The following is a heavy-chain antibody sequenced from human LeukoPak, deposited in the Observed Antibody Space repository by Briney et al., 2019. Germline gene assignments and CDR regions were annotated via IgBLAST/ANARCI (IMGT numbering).Heavy chain of an antibody. V-gene: IGHV1-8*01. CDR1: GYTFTSYD. CDR3: ARPLDCSSTSCRFVFDY. D-gene: IGHD2-2*01. J-gene: IGHJ4*02. CDR2: MNPNSGNT. Sequence: ASVKVSCKASGYTFTSYDINWVRQATGQGLGWMGWMNPNSGNTGYAQKFQGRVTMTRNTSISTAYMELSSLRSEDTAVYYCARPLDCSSTSCRFVFDYWGQGTLVTVSS.